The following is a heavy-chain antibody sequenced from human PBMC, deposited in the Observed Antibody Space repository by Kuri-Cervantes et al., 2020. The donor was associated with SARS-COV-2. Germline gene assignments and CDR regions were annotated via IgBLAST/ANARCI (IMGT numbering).Heavy chain of an antibody. CDR2: IDWDDDK. Sequence: SGPTLVKPTQTLTLTCTFSGFSLSTSGMRVSWIRQPPGKALEWLARIDWDDDKFYSTSLKTRLTISKDTSKNQVVLTMTNMDPVDTATYYCAHSTGPGFDPWGQGTLVTVSS. J-gene: IGHJ5*02. CDR1: GFSLSTSGMR. D-gene: IGHD1-14*01. CDR3: AHSTGPGFDP. V-gene: IGHV2-70*12.